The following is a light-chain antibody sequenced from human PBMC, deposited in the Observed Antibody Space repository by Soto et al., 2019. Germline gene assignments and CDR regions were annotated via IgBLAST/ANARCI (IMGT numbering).Light chain of an antibody. CDR2: HND. Sequence: QSVLIQPPSESGTPGQRVTIYCSGSISIIAGNTVSWYRQVPGSAPKLLIYHNDERPSGVPDRISSSKSGTSASLAISGLQSDDEASYYCAAWDDGLNGLVFGGGTMLTVL. J-gene: IGLJ3*02. CDR1: ISIIAGNT. V-gene: IGLV1-44*01. CDR3: AAWDDGLNGLV.